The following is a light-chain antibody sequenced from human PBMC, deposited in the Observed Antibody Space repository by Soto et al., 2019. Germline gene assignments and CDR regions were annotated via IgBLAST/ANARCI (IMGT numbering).Light chain of an antibody. Sequence: DIQMTQSPSTLSASVGDRVTITCRASQSISSWLAWYQQKPGKAPKLLIYDASSLESGVPSRFSGSGSWTEYTLTISILQPDDFATYYCQQYNSYSPLTFGGGTKVEIK. CDR3: QQYNSYSPLT. J-gene: IGKJ4*01. CDR2: DAS. V-gene: IGKV1-5*01. CDR1: QSISSW.